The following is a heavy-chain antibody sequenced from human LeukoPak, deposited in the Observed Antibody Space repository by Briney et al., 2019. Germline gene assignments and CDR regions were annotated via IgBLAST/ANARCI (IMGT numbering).Heavy chain of an antibody. J-gene: IGHJ4*02. CDR3: ASGTCYYDSSGYYYMGSSY. CDR2: IIPIFGTA. D-gene: IGHD3-22*01. Sequence: ASVKVSCKASGGTFSSYAISWVRQAPGQGLEWMGGIIPIFGTANYAQKFQGRVTITADESTSTAYMELSSLRSEDTAVYYCASGTCYYDSSGYYYMGSSYWGQGTLVTVSS. CDR1: GGTFSSYA. V-gene: IGHV1-69*13.